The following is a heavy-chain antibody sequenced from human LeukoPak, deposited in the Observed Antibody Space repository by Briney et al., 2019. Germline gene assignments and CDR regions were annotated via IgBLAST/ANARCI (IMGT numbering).Heavy chain of an antibody. D-gene: IGHD3-10*01. CDR2: INPSGGST. CDR3: ARDGIHYGSGSYVDY. Sequence: ASVKVSCKASGYTFTSYYMHWVRQAPGQGLEWMGIINPSGGSTSYAQKFQGRVTMTRDMCTSTVYMELSSLRSEDTAVYYCARDGIHYGSGSYVDYWGQGTLVTVSS. V-gene: IGHV1-46*01. J-gene: IGHJ4*02. CDR1: GYTFTSYY.